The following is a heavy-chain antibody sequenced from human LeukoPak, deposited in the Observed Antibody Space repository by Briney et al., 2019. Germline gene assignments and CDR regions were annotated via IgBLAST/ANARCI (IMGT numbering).Heavy chain of an antibody. V-gene: IGHV3-23*01. CDR1: GFSFSSYT. Sequence: GGSLRLSCAASGFSFSSYTMSWVRQAPGKGLEWVSGISGSGARTHYTDSVKGRFTISRDNSKNTLYLQMNSLRAEDTAVYFCVSLGYSSSSVRYWGQGTLVTVSS. CDR2: ISGSGART. CDR3: VSLGYSSSSVRY. J-gene: IGHJ4*02. D-gene: IGHD6-6*01.